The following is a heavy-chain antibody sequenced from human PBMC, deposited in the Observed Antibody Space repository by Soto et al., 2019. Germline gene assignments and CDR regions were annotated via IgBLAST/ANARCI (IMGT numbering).Heavy chain of an antibody. Sequence: SETLSLTCAVYGGAFSGYYWSWIRQPPGKGLEWIGEINHSGSTNYNPSLKSRVTISVDTPKNQFSLKLSSVTAADTAVYYCASDPLAASRYWGQGTLVTVSS. J-gene: IGHJ4*02. CDR2: INHSGST. CDR1: GGAFSGYY. CDR3: ASDPLAASRY. D-gene: IGHD2-15*01. V-gene: IGHV4-34*01.